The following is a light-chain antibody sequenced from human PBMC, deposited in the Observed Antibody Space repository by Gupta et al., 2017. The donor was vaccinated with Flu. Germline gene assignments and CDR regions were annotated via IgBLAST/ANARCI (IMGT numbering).Light chain of an antibody. J-gene: IGLJ1*01. CDR2: EVS. CDR3: SSYTSSSTYV. CDR1: SSDVGRYNY. Sequence: SALSQPASVSVSPGQSITISCTGTSSDVGRYNYVSWYQQHPGKAPKLMIYEVSNRPSGVSTRFSGSKSGSTASLTISGLQAEDEGDYYCSSYTSSSTYVFGTGTKVTVL. V-gene: IGLV2-14*01.